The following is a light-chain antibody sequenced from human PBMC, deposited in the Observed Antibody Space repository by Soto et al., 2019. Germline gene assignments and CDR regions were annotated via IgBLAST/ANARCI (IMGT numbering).Light chain of an antibody. CDR3: QQSYSTPRALT. CDR2: AAS. V-gene: IGKV1-39*01. CDR1: QGISTY. Sequence: DIQMTQSPSSLSESAGDRVTITCRASQGISTYLNWYQQKPGKAPKLLIYAASSLQSGVPSRFSGSGSGTDFTLTISSLQPEDFATYYCQQSYSTPRALTFGGGTKVDIK. J-gene: IGKJ4*01.